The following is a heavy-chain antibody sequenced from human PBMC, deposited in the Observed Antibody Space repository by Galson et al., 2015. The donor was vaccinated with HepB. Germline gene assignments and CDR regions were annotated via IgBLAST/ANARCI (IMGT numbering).Heavy chain of an antibody. Sequence: SVKVSCKASGNTFTTSYIHWVRQAPGQGLEWMGIINPSGGSTSHAQKFQGRVTMSKDTSTSMVYMELSSLRSEDTAVYYCARELYDRVSFPGGRSGYYAYRYYGMDLWGQGTTVTVSS. CDR3: ARELYDRVSFPGGRSGYYAYRYYGMDL. CDR2: INPSGGST. D-gene: IGHD3-3*01. CDR1: GNTFTTSY. J-gene: IGHJ6*02. V-gene: IGHV1-46*01.